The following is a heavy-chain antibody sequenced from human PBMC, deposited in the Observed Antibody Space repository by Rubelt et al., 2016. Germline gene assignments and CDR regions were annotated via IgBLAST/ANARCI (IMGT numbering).Heavy chain of an antibody. Sequence: QVQLQQGGAGLLKPSETLSLTCAVYGGSFSGYYWSWIRQPPGKGLEWIGDTNLGGSSNYNPSLKTRAPISVDTSKNQFPLTVNSVTAAETAIYYCARLGPKWIQQRPFDYWGQGSLVIVSS. CDR3: ARLGPKWIQQRPFDY. CDR2: TNLGGSS. J-gene: IGHJ4*02. CDR1: GGSFSGYY. V-gene: IGHV4-34*02. D-gene: IGHD5-18*01.